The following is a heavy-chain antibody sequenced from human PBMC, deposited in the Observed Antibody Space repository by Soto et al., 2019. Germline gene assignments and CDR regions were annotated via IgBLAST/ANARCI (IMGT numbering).Heavy chain of an antibody. J-gene: IGHJ4*02. CDR2: ISWESGII. D-gene: IGHD6-19*01. Sequence: EVQLVESGGCLVQPGRSLSLSCAASGFTFENYAMHWVRQVPGQGLEWVSGISWESGIIGYADSVKGRFTISRDNAKNFLYLQMDSLRAEDTALYYCAKDNTGWSGSPIDYWGQGTLVTVSS. V-gene: IGHV3-9*01. CDR1: GFTFENYA. CDR3: AKDNTGWSGSPIDY.